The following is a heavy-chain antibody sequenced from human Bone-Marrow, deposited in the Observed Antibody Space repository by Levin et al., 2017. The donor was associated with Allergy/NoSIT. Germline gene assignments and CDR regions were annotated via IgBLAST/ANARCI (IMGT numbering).Heavy chain of an antibody. CDR1: GFTFSSYS. CDR3: ARDDSSGWYVGGPD. J-gene: IGHJ4*02. D-gene: IGHD6-19*01. V-gene: IGHV3-21*01. CDR2: ISSSSSYI. Sequence: GESLKISCAASGFTFSSYSMNWVRQAPGKGLEWVSSISSSSSYIYYADSVKGRFTISRDNAKNSLYLQMNSLRAEDTAVYYCARDDSSGWYVGGPDWGQGTLVTVSS.